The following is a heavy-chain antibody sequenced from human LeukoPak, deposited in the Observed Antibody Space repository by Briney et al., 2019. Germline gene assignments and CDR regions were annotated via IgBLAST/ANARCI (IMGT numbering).Heavy chain of an antibody. Sequence: GASVKVSCKASGYTFTSYDINWVRQATGQGLEWMGWMNPNSGNTGYAQKFQGRVTMTRNTSISTAYMELSSLRSEDTAVYYCARGPYDILTGYYNKGGMDVWGQGTTVTVSS. CDR1: GYTFTSYD. V-gene: IGHV1-8*01. CDR2: MNPNSGNT. D-gene: IGHD3-9*01. CDR3: ARGPYDILTGYYNKGGMDV. J-gene: IGHJ6*02.